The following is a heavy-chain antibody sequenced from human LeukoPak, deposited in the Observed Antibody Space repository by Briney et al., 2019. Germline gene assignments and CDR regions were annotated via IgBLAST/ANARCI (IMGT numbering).Heavy chain of an antibody. CDR3: ARSRGIFDP. CDR2: INQSGTT. CDR1: GGSFSNYY. D-gene: IGHD3-16*01. Sequence: SETLSLTCVVNGGSFSNYYWTWIRQPPGKGLQWLGEINQSGTTNYNPSLKSRVTISVDTSKNQFSLKLSSVTAADTAVYYCARSRGIFDPWGQGTLVTVSS. J-gene: IGHJ5*02. V-gene: IGHV4-34*01.